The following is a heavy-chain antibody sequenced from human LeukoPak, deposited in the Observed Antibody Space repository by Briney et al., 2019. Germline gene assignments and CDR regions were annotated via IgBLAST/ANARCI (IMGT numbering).Heavy chain of an antibody. CDR3: ARDQLRYGKPYFDY. V-gene: IGHV3-33*01. CDR2: IRYDGSNK. CDR1: GFTFSSYG. D-gene: IGHD5-18*01. J-gene: IGHJ4*02. Sequence: GGSLRLSCAASGFTFSSYGMHWVRQAPGKGLEWVAVIRYDGSNKYYADSVKGRFTISRDNSKNTLYLQMNSLRAEDTAVYYCARDQLRYGKPYFDYWGQGTLVTVSS.